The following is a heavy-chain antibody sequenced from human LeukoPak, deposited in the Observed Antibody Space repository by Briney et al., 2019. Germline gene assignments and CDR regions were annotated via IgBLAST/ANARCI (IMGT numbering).Heavy chain of an antibody. CDR2: INPNSGGT. V-gene: IGHV1-2*02. CDR3: VKGSLGGFVDY. CDR1: VYTFTGYY. Sequence: ASVRVSCKASVYTFTGYYMHWVRQAPGQGLEWMGWINPNSGGTNYAQKFQGRVTMTRDTSISTAYMELSRLRSDDTAVYYCVKGSLGGFVDYWGQGTLVTVSS. J-gene: IGHJ4*02. D-gene: IGHD1-26*01.